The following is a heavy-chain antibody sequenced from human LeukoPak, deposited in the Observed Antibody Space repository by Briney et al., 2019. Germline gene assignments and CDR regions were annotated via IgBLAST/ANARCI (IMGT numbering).Heavy chain of an antibody. V-gene: IGHV4-59*12. CDR2: IYYSGST. CDR1: GGSISSYY. CDR3: ARVRLRINYFDY. Sequence: SETLSLTCTVSGGSISSYYWSWIRQPPGKGLEWIGYIYYSGSTNYNPSLKSRVTISVDTSKNQFSLKLSSVTAADTAVYYCARVRLRINYFDYWGQGTLVTVSS. J-gene: IGHJ4*02. D-gene: IGHD4-17*01.